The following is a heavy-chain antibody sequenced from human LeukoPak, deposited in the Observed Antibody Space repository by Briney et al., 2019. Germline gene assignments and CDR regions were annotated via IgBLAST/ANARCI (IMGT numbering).Heavy chain of an antibody. D-gene: IGHD5-18*01. CDR2: ISGASSYI. J-gene: IGHJ3*02. V-gene: IGHV3-21*01. CDR1: GFTFSGYG. CDR3: ASTSGYTYGGAFDI. Sequence: GGSLRLSCVASGFTFSGYGMSWVRQAPGKGPEWVSSISGASSYIYYADSLKGLFTVSRDNARNSVYLQMNRLRAEDTAVYYCASTSGYTYGGAFDIRGQGTMVTVSS.